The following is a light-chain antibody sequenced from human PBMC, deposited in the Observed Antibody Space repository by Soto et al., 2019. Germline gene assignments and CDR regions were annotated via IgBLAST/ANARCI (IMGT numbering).Light chain of an antibody. CDR2: AAS. V-gene: IGKV1-39*01. CDR1: QSISIY. CDR3: QQYNNWPRT. Sequence: DIQMTQSPSSLSASVGDRVTITCRASQSISIYLNWYQQKPGKAPKVLIYAASSLQSGVPPRFSGSGSGTDFTLTISSLQSEDFAVYYCQQYNNWPRTFGQGTKVDIK. J-gene: IGKJ1*01.